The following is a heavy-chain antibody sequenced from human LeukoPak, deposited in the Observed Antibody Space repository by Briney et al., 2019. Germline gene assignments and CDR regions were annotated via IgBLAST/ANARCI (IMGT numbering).Heavy chain of an antibody. Sequence: PSETLSLTCTVSGGSISSTNYYWGWIRQPPGKGLEWIGTISYSGSTYYNPSLKSRVTISVDTSKNQFSLKLSSVTAADTAVYYCAANSADYNTLGSSYKVWGQGTLVTVSS. D-gene: IGHD3-10*01. CDR2: ISYSGST. CDR1: GGSISSTNYY. CDR3: AANSADYNTLGSSYKV. V-gene: IGHV4-39*07. J-gene: IGHJ4*02.